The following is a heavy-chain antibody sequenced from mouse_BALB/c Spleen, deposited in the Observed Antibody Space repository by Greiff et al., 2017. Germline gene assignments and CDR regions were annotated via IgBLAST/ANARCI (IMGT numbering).Heavy chain of an antibody. Sequence: VQLQESGAELARPGASVKLSCKASGYTFTSYWMQWVKQRPGQGLEWIGAIYPGDGDTRYTQKFKGKATLTADKSSSTAYMQLSSLASEDSAVYYCAKGNTGDCFAYWGQGTLVTVSA. V-gene: IGHV1-87*01. CDR1: GYTFTSYW. CDR2: IYPGDGDT. J-gene: IGHJ3*01. CDR3: AKGNTGDCFAY.